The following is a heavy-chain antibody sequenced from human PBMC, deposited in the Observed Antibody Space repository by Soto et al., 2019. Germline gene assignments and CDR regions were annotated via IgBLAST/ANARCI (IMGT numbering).Heavy chain of an antibody. CDR2: ISSNGGNT. Sequence: EVQLVESGGGLVQPGGSLRLSCAASAFTFSSYAMHWVRQAPGRGLEYVSAISSNGGNTYYANSVKGRFTISRDNSKNKLYLQMGSLGAEDMAMYYCAREAAGFRRYYFDYWGQGTLVTVSS. V-gene: IGHV3-64*01. CDR3: AREAAGFRRYYFDY. J-gene: IGHJ4*02. CDR1: AFTFSSYA. D-gene: IGHD6-19*01.